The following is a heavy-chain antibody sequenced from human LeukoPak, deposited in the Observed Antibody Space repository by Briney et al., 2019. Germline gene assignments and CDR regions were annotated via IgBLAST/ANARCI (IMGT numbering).Heavy chain of an antibody. CDR3: ARARIDY. J-gene: IGHJ4*02. CDR2: IKDDGSER. D-gene: IGHD1-14*01. Sequence: GGSLRLSCVGSGFTFSSYWMTWVRQAPGKGLEWVANIKDDGSERYSVDSAKGRFTISRDNAKNLLYLQMSSLRAEDTAVYYCARARIDYWGQGTLVTVSS. CDR1: GFTFSSYW. V-gene: IGHV3-7*04.